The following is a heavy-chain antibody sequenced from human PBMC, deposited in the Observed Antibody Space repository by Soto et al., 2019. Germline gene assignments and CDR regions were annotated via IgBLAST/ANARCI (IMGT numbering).Heavy chain of an antibody. J-gene: IGHJ6*02. Sequence: SVKVSCKASGGTFSSYAISWVRQAPGQGLEWMGGIIPIFGTANYAQKFQGRVTITADESTGTAYMELSSLRSEDTAVYYCARGGYSRYGMDVWGQGTTVTVSS. CDR3: ARGGYSRYGMDV. D-gene: IGHD2-21*01. CDR2: IIPIFGTA. V-gene: IGHV1-69*13. CDR1: GGTFSSYA.